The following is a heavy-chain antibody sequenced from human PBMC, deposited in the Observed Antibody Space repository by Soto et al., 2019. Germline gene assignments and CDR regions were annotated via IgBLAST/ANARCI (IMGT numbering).Heavy chain of an antibody. J-gene: IGHJ4*02. Sequence: QVQLQESGPGLVKPSETLSLTCTVSGGSISTYYWSWIRQPAGKGLEWIGRIYSSGSTDYNPSLKSRVTMSVDTSKNQFSLKLTSVTAADTSVYYCARHGGKLGITGTMGNFDYWGQGSLVTVSS. D-gene: IGHD1-20*01. CDR1: GGSISTYY. CDR2: IYSSGST. CDR3: ARHGGKLGITGTMGNFDY. V-gene: IGHV4-4*07.